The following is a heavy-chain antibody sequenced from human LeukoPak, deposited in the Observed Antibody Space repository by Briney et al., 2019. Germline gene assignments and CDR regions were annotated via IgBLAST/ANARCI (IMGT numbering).Heavy chain of an antibody. V-gene: IGHV1-18*01. Sequence: ASVKVSCKASGYTFTSYGISWVRQAPGQGLEWMGWISAYNGNTNYAQKLQGRVTMTTDTSTSTAYMELRSLRSDDTAVYYCARDAASSEDSYYYYYMDVWGKGTTVTVSS. CDR2: ISAYNGNT. J-gene: IGHJ6*03. CDR3: ARDAASSEDSYYYYYMDV. D-gene: IGHD6-19*01. CDR1: GYTFTSYG.